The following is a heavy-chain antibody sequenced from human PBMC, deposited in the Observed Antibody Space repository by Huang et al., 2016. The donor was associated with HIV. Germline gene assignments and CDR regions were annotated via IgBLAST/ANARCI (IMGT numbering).Heavy chain of an antibody. D-gene: IGHD6-19*01. J-gene: IGHJ4*02. V-gene: IGHV1-18*01. CDR2: ISAYKSHT. CDR3: ARDRGAVAGTSPGY. Sequence: QVQLVQSGAEVKKPGASVKVSCKASGYTFTRYGISWVRQAPGQGLGWMGWISAYKSHTNDAQKRQGRVTMTTETSTSTAYMELRSLRADDTAVYYCARDRGAVAGTSPGYWGQGTLVTVSS. CDR1: GYTFTRYG.